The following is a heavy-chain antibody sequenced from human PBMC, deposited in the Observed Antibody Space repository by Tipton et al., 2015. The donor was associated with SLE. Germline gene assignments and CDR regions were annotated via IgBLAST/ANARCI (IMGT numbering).Heavy chain of an antibody. CDR2: ISVSTTST. D-gene: IGHD6-13*01. CDR3: AKSFYSSRDPLDY. V-gene: IGHV3-23*01. CDR1: GFTFTNYA. J-gene: IGHJ4*02. Sequence: GSLRLSCAASGFTFTNYAMTWVRQAPGKGLEWVSTISVSTTSTYYSDSVKGRFTISRDNSKNTLYLQMNSLRAEDTAVYYCAKSFYSSRDPLDYWGQGTLVTVSS.